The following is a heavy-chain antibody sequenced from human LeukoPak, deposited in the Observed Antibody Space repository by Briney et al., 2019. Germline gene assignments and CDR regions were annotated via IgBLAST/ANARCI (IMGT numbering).Heavy chain of an antibody. CDR1: GFTFSSYW. J-gene: IGHJ4*02. D-gene: IGHD2-21*01. CDR2: IKQDGSEK. V-gene: IGHV3-7*03. Sequence: PGGSLRLSCAASGFTFSSYWMSWVRQAPGKGLEWVANIKQDGSEKYYVDSVKGRFTISRDNAKNSLYLQMNSLKTEDTAVYYCITPLPYSAQGGQGTLVTVSS. CDR3: ITPLPYSAQ.